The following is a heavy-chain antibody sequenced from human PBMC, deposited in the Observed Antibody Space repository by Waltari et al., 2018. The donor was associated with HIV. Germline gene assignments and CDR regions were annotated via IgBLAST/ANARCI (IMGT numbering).Heavy chain of an antibody. D-gene: IGHD3-22*01. CDR1: GFTFSNFA. CDR2: IWYDGENK. J-gene: IGHJ4*02. Sequence: QVQLVESGGGVVQPGRSLRLSCAASGFTFSNFAMHWVRQAPGKGLGWVAFIWYDGENKYYADSVKGRFTISRDNSKNTLYLQMNSLRVEDTAVYYCARGGYYYDISGYYHYWGQGTLVTVSS. CDR3: ARGGYYYDISGYYHY. V-gene: IGHV3-33*01.